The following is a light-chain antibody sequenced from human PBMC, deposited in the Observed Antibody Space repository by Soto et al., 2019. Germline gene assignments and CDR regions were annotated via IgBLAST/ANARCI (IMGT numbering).Light chain of an antibody. Sequence: QSALTQPPSASGSPGQSVTISCTGTSVDVGGYNYVSWYQQHPGKAPKLMIYEVSKRPSGVPDRFSGSKSGNTASLTVSGLQAEDEADYYCSSYAGSLVVFGGGTKPIVL. CDR1: SVDVGGYNY. J-gene: IGLJ2*01. CDR2: EVS. V-gene: IGLV2-8*01. CDR3: SSYAGSLVV.